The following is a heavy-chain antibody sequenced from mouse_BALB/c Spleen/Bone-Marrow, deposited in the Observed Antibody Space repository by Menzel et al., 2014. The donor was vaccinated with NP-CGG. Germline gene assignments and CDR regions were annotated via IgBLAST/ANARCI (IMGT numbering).Heavy chain of an antibody. CDR2: IWSGGNT. J-gene: IGHJ3*01. D-gene: IGHD2-3*01. CDR1: GFSLTSYG. V-gene: IGHV2-2*02. CDR3: ARNLGDGYSFAY. Sequence: QVQLKESGPGLVQPSQSLSITCTVSGFSLTSYGVHWVRQSPGKGLEWLGVIWSGGNTDYNAAFISRLSISKDNSTSQVFFKMNSLQANDTAIYYCARNLGDGYSFAYWGQGTLVTVSA.